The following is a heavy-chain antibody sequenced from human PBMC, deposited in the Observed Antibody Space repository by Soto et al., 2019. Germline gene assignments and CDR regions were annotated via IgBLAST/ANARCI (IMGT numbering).Heavy chain of an antibody. D-gene: IGHD4-4*01. V-gene: IGHV3-23*01. CDR2: ISGSGGST. CDR3: ARVSTVPYYYYGMDV. CDR1: GFTFSSYA. Sequence: GGSLRLSCAASGFTFSSYAMSWVRQAPGKGLEWVSAISGSGGSTYYADSVKGRFTISRHNSKNTLYLQMNSLRAEDTAVYYCARVSTVPYYYYGMDVWGQGTTVTVSS. J-gene: IGHJ6*02.